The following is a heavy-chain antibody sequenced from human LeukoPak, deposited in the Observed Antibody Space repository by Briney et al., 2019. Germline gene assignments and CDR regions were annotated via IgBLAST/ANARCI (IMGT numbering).Heavy chain of an antibody. J-gene: IGHJ4*02. D-gene: IGHD3-9*01. CDR2: IDYDSSHI. CDR3: ARDPLRYLRVGHYDY. V-gene: IGHV3-21*01. CDR1: GFTFITSA. Sequence: PGESLRPSCAASGFTFITSAMNWVRQVPGKGLEWVSSIDYDSSHIYYAASVRGRFTISRDNARNSVYLQMNSLRVEDTAVYYFARDPLRYLRVGHYDYWGQGTLVAVSS.